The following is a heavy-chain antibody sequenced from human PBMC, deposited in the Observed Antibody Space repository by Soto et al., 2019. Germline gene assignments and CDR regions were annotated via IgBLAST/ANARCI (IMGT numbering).Heavy chain of an antibody. CDR3: ARQSYDILTGYPMYYFDY. V-gene: IGHV4-39*01. CDR1: GGSISSSSYY. Sequence: SETLSLTCTVSGGSISSSSYYWGWIHQPPGKGLEWIGSIYYSGSTYYNPSPKSRVTISVDTSKNQFSLKLSSVTPADTAVYYCARQSYDILTGYPMYYFDYWGQGTLVTVSS. J-gene: IGHJ4*02. CDR2: IYYSGST. D-gene: IGHD3-9*01.